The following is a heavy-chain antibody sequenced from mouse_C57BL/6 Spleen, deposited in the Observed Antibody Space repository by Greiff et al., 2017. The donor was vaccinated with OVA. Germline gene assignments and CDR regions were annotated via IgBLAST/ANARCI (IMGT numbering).Heavy chain of an antibody. CDR3: TDSNWYFDV. CDR2: IRLKSDNYAT. D-gene: IGHD2-5*01. CDR1: GFTFSNYW. J-gene: IGHJ1*03. Sequence: EVKLEESGGGLVQPGGSMKLSCVASGFTFSNYWMNWVRQSPEKGLEWVAQIRLKSDNYATHYAESVKGRFTISRDDSKSSVYLQMNNLRAEDTGIYYCTDSNWYFDVWGTGTTVTVSS. V-gene: IGHV6-3*01.